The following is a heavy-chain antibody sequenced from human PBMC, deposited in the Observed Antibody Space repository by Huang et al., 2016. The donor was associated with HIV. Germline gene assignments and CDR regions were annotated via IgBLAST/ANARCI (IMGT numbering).Heavy chain of an antibody. CDR2: FDPENGET. CDR1: GYTLTELS. Sequence: QVQLVQSGAEVKKPGASVKVSCKVSGYTLTELSIHWVRQAPGKGLEWMGGFDPENGETSYAQNFQGRVTMTEDTSTDTAYMELHSLRPEDTAVYYCAAGYDTYYDIWGQGTMVIASS. CDR3: AAGYDTYYDI. J-gene: IGHJ3*02. D-gene: IGHD2-21*01. V-gene: IGHV1-24*01.